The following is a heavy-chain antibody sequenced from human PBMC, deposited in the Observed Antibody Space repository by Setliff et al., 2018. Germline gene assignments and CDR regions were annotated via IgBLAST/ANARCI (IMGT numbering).Heavy chain of an antibody. CDR1: EFIFTNYW. CDR2: INQDGSEI. D-gene: IGHD3-3*01. CDR3: ARVFTILGVGAYYFDS. J-gene: IGHJ4*02. Sequence: PGESLKISCAASEFIFTNYWMSWVRQAPGKGLEWVANINQDGSEIYSVDSGKGRFTFSRDNAKNSLYLQMNSLRAEDTAVYYCARVFTILGVGAYYFDSWGQGTQVTVSS. V-gene: IGHV3-7*01.